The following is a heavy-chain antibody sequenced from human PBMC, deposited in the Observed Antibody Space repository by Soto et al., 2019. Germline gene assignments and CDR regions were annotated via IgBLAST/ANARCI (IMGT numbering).Heavy chain of an antibody. Sequence: PGESLKISCKGSGYSFTSYWIGWVRQMPGKGLEWMGIIYPGDSDTRYSPSFQGQVTTSADKSISTAYLQWSSLKASDTAMYYCARPVTEGMATLYFDYWGQGTLVTVSS. CDR1: GYSFTSYW. D-gene: IGHD5-12*01. CDR3: ARPVTEGMATLYFDY. V-gene: IGHV5-51*01. J-gene: IGHJ4*02. CDR2: IYPGDSDT.